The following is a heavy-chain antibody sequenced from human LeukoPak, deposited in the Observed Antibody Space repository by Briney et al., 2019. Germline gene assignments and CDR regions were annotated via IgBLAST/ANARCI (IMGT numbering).Heavy chain of an antibody. Sequence: ASVKVSCKASGCAFTGYYMHWVRQAPGQGLEWMGWINPNSGGTNYAQKFQGRVTMTRDTSISTAYMELSRLRSDDTAVYYCARTVLTCEDAFDIWGQGTMVTVSS. CDR1: GCAFTGYY. J-gene: IGHJ3*02. CDR2: INPNSGGT. D-gene: IGHD3-9*01. CDR3: ARTVLTCEDAFDI. V-gene: IGHV1-2*02.